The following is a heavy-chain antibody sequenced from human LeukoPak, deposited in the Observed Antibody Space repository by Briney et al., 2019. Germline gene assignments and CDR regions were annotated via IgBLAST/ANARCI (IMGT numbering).Heavy chain of an antibody. J-gene: IGHJ6*02. CDR2: ISSSGTYI. D-gene: IGHD2-2*01. V-gene: IGHV3-21*04. Sequence: GGSLRLSCAASAFTFSGYSMTWVRQAPGKGLEWVSSISSSGTYIYYADSVKGRFTISRDNAKNSLYLQMNSLRAEDTAVYYCARDTSYYCSSTSCYFGAYYYYGMDVWGQGTTVTVSS. CDR1: AFTFSGYS. CDR3: ARDTSYYCSSTSCYFGAYYYYGMDV.